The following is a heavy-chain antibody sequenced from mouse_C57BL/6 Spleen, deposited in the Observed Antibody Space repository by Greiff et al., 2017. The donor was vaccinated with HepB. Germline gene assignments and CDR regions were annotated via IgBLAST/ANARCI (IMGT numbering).Heavy chain of an antibody. CDR3: ARHHYAMDY. CDR2: IYPSDSET. J-gene: IGHJ4*01. V-gene: IGHV1-61*01. CDR1: GYTFTSYW. Sequence: QVQLQQPGAELVRPGSSVKLSCKASGYTFTSYWMDWVKQRPGQGLEWIGNIYPSDSETHYNQKFKGKATLTVDKSSSTAYMQLSSLTSEDSAVYYCARHHYAMDYWGQGTSVTVSS.